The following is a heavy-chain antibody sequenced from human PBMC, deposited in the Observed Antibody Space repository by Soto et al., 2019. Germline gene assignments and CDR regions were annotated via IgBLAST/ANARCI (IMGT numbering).Heavy chain of an antibody. J-gene: IGHJ5*02. CDR3: ARDVARLGNWLDGSGP. CDR2: ISGSGGST. D-gene: IGHD3-10*01. Sequence: GGSLRLSCAASGFTFSSYAMSWVRQAPGKGLEWVSAISGSGGSTYYADSVKGRFTISRDNSKNTLYLQMNSLRAEDTAVYYCARDVARLGNWLDGSGPWGQGTLVTVSS. V-gene: IGHV3-23*01. CDR1: GFTFSSYA.